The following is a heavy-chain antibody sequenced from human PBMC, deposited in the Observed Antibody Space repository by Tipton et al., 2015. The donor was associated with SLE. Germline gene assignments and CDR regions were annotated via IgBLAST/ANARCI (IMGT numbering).Heavy chain of an antibody. J-gene: IGHJ6*03. Sequence: TLSLTCTVSGGSISNYYWSWIRLPPGKGLECIGYIYYSGSGNYNPSLKSRVNMSIDTSKNQFSMKLSSVTAADPAVYYCARDKKAPSYYYFYMGVWGKGPLVTVSS. CDR1: GGSISNYY. CDR3: ARDKKAPSYYYFYMGV. V-gene: IGHV4-59*01. CDR2: IYYSGSG.